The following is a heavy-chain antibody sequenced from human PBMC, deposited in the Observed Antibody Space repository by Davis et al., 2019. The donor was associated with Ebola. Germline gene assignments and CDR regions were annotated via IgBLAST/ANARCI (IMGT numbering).Heavy chain of an antibody. D-gene: IGHD6-19*01. J-gene: IGHJ4*02. Sequence: HTGGSLRLSCAASGFTFTSYWMHWVRQAPGKGLVWVSRISSDGGSTTYADSVKGRFTISRDNSKNTLYLQMNSLRAEDTAVYYCAKGMPSGWSMRDYFDYWGQGTLVTVSS. CDR3: AKGMPSGWSMRDYFDY. V-gene: IGHV3-74*01. CDR2: ISSDGGST. CDR1: GFTFTSYW.